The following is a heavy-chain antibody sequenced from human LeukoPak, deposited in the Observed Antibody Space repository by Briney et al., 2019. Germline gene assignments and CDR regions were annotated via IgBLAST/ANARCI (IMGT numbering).Heavy chain of an antibody. D-gene: IGHD3-3*01. CDR3: ARGDFWSGYYDY. V-gene: IGHV4-59*08. CDR2: IYYSGST. Sequence: SETLSLTCTVSGGSISSYYWSWIRQPPGKGLEWIGYIYYSGSTNYNPSLKSRVTISVDTSKNQFSLKLSSVTAADTAVYYCARGDFWSGYYDYWGQGTLVTVSS. CDR1: GGSISSYY. J-gene: IGHJ4*02.